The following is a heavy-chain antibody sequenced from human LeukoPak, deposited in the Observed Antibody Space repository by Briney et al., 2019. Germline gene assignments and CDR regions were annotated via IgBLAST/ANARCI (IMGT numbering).Heavy chain of an antibody. CDR2: ISSSSSTI. Sequence: GGSLRLSCAASGFTFSSYSMNWVRQAPGKGLEWVSYISSSSSTIYYADSVRGRFAISRDNAKNSLYLQMNSLRAEDTGVYYCAKSGGFFDTWGQGTLVTVSS. CDR1: GFTFSSYS. V-gene: IGHV3-48*01. J-gene: IGHJ4*02. CDR3: AKSGGFFDT. D-gene: IGHD1-26*01.